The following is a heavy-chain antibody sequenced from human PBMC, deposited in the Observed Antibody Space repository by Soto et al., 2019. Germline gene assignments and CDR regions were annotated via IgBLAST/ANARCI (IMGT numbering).Heavy chain of an antibody. CDR2: IIPISDTT. CDR1: GGTFSSYA. CDR3: ARSQGSSTSLEIYYYYYYAMDV. Sequence: QVQLVQSGAEVKKPGSSVKVSCKASGGTFSSYAISWVRQAPGQGLEWMGGIIPISDTTNYAQKFQGRVTITADESTSTAYMDLSSPRSQDTAVYYCARSQGSSTSLEIYYYYYYAMDVWGQGTTVTVSS. J-gene: IGHJ6*02. V-gene: IGHV1-69*01. D-gene: IGHD2-2*01.